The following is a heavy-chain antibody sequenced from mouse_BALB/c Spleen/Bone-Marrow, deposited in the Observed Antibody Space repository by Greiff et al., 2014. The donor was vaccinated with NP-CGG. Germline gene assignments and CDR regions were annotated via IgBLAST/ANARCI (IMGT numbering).Heavy chain of an antibody. CDR1: GFTFSSYG. CDR2: INSNGGST. CDR3: ARDSNDY. J-gene: IGHJ2*01. V-gene: IGHV5-6-3*01. Sequence: EVKLMESGGGLVQPGGSLKLSCAASGFTFSSYGMSWVRQTPDKRLELVATINSNGGSTYYPDSVKGRFTISRDNAKNTLYLRMSSLKSEDTAMYYCARDSNDYWGQGTTLTVSS.